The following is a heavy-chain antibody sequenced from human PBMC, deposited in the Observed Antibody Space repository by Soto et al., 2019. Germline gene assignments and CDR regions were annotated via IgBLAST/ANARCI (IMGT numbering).Heavy chain of an antibody. CDR1: GITFSTYA. CDR3: ARAISGYVT. Sequence: QVQLVQSGAEVKKPGASVKVSCKASGITFSTYAIHWVRQAPGQSLEWMGWINTGNGNTRYSQNFQGRVTLTRDTSASTAYMELSSLRSEDTSIYYCARAISGYVTWGQGTLVTVSS. J-gene: IGHJ5*02. CDR2: INTGNGNT. V-gene: IGHV1-3*04. D-gene: IGHD5-12*01.